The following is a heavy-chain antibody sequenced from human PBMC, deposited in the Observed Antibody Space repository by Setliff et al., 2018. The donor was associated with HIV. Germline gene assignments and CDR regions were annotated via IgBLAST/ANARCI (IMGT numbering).Heavy chain of an antibody. CDR3: ASGPMIVVVTRPLEY. D-gene: IGHD3-22*01. CDR1: GGSISSGSYY. Sequence: SETLSLTCTVSGGSISSGSYYWSWIRQPAGKGLEWIGHIYTSGSTNYNPSLKSRVTISVDTSKNQFSLKLSSVTAADTAVYYCASGPMIVVVTRPLEYWGQGTLVTVSS. V-gene: IGHV4-61*09. CDR2: IYTSGST. J-gene: IGHJ4*02.